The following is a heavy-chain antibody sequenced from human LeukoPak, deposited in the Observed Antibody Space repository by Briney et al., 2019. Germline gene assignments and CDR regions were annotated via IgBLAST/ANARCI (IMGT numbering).Heavy chain of an antibody. CDR1: GFTLSSYG. CDR3: PNAYYYGMDV. CDR2: ISYAGSNK. Sequence: PGGPLSLSCAVSGFTLSSYGMQCVRQAPGKAREGVTYISYAGSNKYYAHSVKGRFTLSRYNSNNRLSMQKNTLRGEDSCVFYRPNAYYYGMDVWGQGTTVTVSS. J-gene: IGHJ6*02. V-gene: IGHV3-30*18.